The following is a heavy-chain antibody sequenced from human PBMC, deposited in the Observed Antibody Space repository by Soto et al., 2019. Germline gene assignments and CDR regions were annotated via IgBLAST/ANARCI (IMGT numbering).Heavy chain of an antibody. D-gene: IGHD3-10*01. CDR2: ISAYNDNT. V-gene: IGHV1-18*01. Sequence: QIQLVQSGAEVKKAGASVKVSCKASGYTFTNYGISWVRQALGQGLEWMGWISAYNDNTNYAQKFQGRVTLTTDTSTRTAYMELRSLTSDDTAVYYCAREGYYYGSGSYSPTRDDGMDVWGQGTTVTVFS. CDR3: AREGYYYGSGSYSPTRDDGMDV. J-gene: IGHJ6*02. CDR1: GYTFTNYG.